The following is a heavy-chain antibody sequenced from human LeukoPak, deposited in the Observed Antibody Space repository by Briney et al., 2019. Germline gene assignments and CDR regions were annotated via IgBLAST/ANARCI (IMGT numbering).Heavy chain of an antibody. V-gene: IGHV4-61*02. D-gene: IGHD5-12*01. CDR1: GGSFSSRPYY. Sequence: SETLSLTCTVSGGSFSSRPYYWSWIRQPAGKGLEWIGRIYTSGGTDYNPSLKSRVTISVDTSKNQFSLQLSSLTASDTAVYYCARVGPYIEVDPWGQGTLVIVSS. CDR3: ARVGPYIEVDP. CDR2: IYTSGGT. J-gene: IGHJ5*02.